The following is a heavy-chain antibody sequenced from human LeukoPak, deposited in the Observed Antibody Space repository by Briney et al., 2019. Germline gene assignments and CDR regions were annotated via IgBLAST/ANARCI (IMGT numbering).Heavy chain of an antibody. CDR1: GGSISSGNYY. J-gene: IGHJ5*02. Sequence: KSSETLSLTCTVSGGSISSGNYYWSWIRQPAGKGLEWIGGVYASGSTNYNPSLKSRVTISVDTSKNQFSLKLTSVTAADTAVYYCARIGVVVMVDNWFDPWGQGTQVTVSS. V-gene: IGHV4-61*02. CDR2: VYASGST. D-gene: IGHD2-8*01. CDR3: ARIGVVVMVDNWFDP.